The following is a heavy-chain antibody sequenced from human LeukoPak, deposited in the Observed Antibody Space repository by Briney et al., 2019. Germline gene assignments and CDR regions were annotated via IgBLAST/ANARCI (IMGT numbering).Heavy chain of an antibody. V-gene: IGHV4-34*01. J-gene: IGHJ4*02. D-gene: IGHD3-10*01. CDR1: GGSFSGYY. Sequence: SETLSLTCAVYGGSFSGYYWSWIRQPPGKGLEWIGEINHSGSTNYNPSLKSRVTISVDTSKNQFSPKLSSVTAADTAVYYCARGLYLWFGGDYFDYWGQGTLVTVSS. CDR3: ARGLYLWFGGDYFDY. CDR2: INHSGST.